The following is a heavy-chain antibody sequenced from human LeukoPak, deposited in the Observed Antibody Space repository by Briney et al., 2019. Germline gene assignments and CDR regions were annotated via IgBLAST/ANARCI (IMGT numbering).Heavy chain of an antibody. Sequence: GGSLRLSCAASGFTFSRYWMSWVRQAPGKGLEWVANIKQDGSEKYYVDSVKGRFTISRDNSKNTLYLQMNSLRAEDTAVYYCAKDQSPRHYYDSSGYWGYWGQGTLVTVSS. D-gene: IGHD3-22*01. CDR1: GFTFSRYW. CDR2: IKQDGSEK. CDR3: AKDQSPRHYYDSSGYWGY. J-gene: IGHJ4*02. V-gene: IGHV3-7*03.